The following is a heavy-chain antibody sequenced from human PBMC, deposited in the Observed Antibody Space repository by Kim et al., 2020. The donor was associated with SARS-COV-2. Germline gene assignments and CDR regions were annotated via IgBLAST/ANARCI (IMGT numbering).Heavy chain of an antibody. CDR1: GGTFSSYA. Sequence: SVKVSCKASGGTFSSYAISWVRQAPGQGLEWMGGIIPIFGTANYAQKFQGRVTITADESTSTAYMELSSLRSEDTAVYYCARDRVRQVRGALKYYYYGMDVWGQGTTVTVSS. CDR3: ARDRVRQVRGALKYYYYGMDV. CDR2: IIPIFGTA. V-gene: IGHV1-69*13. D-gene: IGHD3-10*01. J-gene: IGHJ6*02.